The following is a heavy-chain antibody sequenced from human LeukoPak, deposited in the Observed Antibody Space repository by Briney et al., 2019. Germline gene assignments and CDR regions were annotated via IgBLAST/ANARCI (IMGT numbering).Heavy chain of an antibody. CDR2: IYSGGST. CDR3: AKDKGVRGVIMTGFDY. J-gene: IGHJ4*02. D-gene: IGHD3-10*01. CDR1: GFTVSSNY. Sequence: PGGSLRLSCAASGFTVSSNYMSWVRQAPGKGLEWVSIIYSGGSTFYADSVKGRFTISRDNSKNTLYLQMNSLRAEDTALYYCAKDKGVRGVIMTGFDYWGQGTLVTVSS. V-gene: IGHV3-53*05.